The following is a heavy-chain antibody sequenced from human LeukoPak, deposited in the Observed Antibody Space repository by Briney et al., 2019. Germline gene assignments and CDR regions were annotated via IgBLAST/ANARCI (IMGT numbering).Heavy chain of an antibody. CDR3: AKARYSSGWYFADYFDY. CDR2: ISGSGGST. CDR1: GFTFSSYA. Sequence: PGGSLRLSCAASGFTFSSYAMSWVRQAPGKGLEWVSAISGSGGSTYYADSVKGRFTISRDNSKNTLYLQMNSLRAEDTAVYYCAKARYSSGWYFADYFDYWGLGTLVTVSS. D-gene: IGHD6-19*01. J-gene: IGHJ4*02. V-gene: IGHV3-23*01.